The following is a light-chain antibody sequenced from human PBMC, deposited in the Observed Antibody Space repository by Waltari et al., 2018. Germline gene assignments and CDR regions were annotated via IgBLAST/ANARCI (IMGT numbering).Light chain of an antibody. CDR2: FGT. J-gene: IGLJ2*01. Sequence: YVLTQTPSVSLAPGQTATITCYASGGLHWYRQQPGQAPVLLMYFGTERPSGIPERISGSFSGDTAILTISRVEVGDEADYYCQVWDSNTNQVTFGGGTKLAVL. CDR3: QVWDSNTNQVT. V-gene: IGLV3-21*04. CDR1: ASGG.